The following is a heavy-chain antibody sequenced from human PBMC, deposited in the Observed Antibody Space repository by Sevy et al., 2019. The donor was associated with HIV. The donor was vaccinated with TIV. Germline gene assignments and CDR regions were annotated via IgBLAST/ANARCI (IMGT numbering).Heavy chain of an antibody. CDR1: GITFSSYS. J-gene: IGHJ5*02. D-gene: IGHD6-13*01. V-gene: IGHV3-48*02. CDR2: ISSSSGTI. Sequence: GGSLRLSCAASGITFSSYSMNWVRQAPGKGLEWVSYISSSSGTIYYADSVKGRFTISRDNAKNSLYMQMNSLRDEDTAVYYCARAPTIRAAGTWWFDPWGQGTLVTVSS. CDR3: ARAPTIRAAGTWWFDP.